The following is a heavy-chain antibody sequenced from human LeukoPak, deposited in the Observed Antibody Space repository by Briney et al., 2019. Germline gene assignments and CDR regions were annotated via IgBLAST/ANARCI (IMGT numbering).Heavy chain of an antibody. J-gene: IGHJ4*02. V-gene: IGHV3-23*01. CDR2: ITGSGGGS. CDR1: GFTFSNYA. Sequence: GGSLRLSCIASGFTFSNYAMSWVCQAPGKGLEWVSIITGSGGGSYYADSVKGRFTLSRDNSKNTLYLQMNSLRAEDTAVYFCAKKSLWSGPFDYWGQGTLVTVSS. CDR3: AKKSLWSGPFDY. D-gene: IGHD3-3*01.